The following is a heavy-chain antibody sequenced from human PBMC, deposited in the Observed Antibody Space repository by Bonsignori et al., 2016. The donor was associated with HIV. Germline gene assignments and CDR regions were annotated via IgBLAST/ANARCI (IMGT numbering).Heavy chain of an antibody. Sequence: GESLKISCAASGFTFSDFTLNWVRQAPGKGLEWISSISSRSNHIYYADSVKGRFTISRDNARTSLYLQVNSLRAEDTAVYFCAREYYWSGHYAFDYWGQGTLVTVSS. V-gene: IGHV3-21*01. D-gene: IGHD3-3*01. CDR2: ISSRSNHI. CDR3: AREYYWSGHYAFDY. CDR1: GFTFSDFT. J-gene: IGHJ4*02.